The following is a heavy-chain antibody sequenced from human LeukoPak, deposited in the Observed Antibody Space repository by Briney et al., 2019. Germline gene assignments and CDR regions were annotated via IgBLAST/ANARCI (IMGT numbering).Heavy chain of an antibody. CDR3: AKRGGSDWYFDV. CDR2: LSWNSGDL. V-gene: IGHV3-9*01. CDR1: GFDFGDYG. Sequence: GGSLRLSCAASGFDFGDYGMHWVRQAPGKGLEWVSGLSWNSGDLDYADSVKGRFTIPRDNAKNSLYLQMNSLRTDDTAFYYCAKRGGSDWYFDVWGRGTLVTVSS. J-gene: IGHJ2*01.